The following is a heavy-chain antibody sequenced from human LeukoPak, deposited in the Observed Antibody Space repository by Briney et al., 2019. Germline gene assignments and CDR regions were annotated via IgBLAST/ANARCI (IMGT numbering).Heavy chain of an antibody. CDR3: ERGMIGDACDI. Sequence: ASVKVSCKASGYTFTSYGISWVRQAPGQGLEWMGWISAYNGNTNYAQKLQGRVTMTTDTSTSTAYRELRSLSTDDTAVYFCERGMIGDACDIWPQRTMVSVSS. D-gene: IGHD3-22*01. CDR1: GYTFTSYG. CDR2: ISAYNGNT. J-gene: IGHJ3*02. V-gene: IGHV1-18*01.